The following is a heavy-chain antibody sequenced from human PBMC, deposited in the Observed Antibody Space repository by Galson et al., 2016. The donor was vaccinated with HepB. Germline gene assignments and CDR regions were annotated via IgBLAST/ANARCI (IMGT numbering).Heavy chain of an antibody. Sequence: TLSLTCTVSGGSISSGAYYWSWIRQPAGRGLEWIGRVYSSGSTNYNPSLEPRVTISINTSKNQFSLRLSFVTAADTAVYYCARVSVLTSMETKSDAFDIWGQGTMVTVSS. J-gene: IGHJ3*02. D-gene: IGHD2/OR15-2a*01. CDR1: GGSISSGAYY. CDR3: ARVSVLTSMETKSDAFDI. CDR2: VYSSGST. V-gene: IGHV4-61*02.